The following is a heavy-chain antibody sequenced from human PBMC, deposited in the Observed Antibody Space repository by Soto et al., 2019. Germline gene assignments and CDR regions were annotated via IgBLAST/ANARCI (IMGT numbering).Heavy chain of an antibody. J-gene: IGHJ4*02. V-gene: IGHV3-23*01. Sequence: PGGSLRLSCAASGFTFSSYAMSWVRQAPGKWLEWVSAISGSGGSTYYADSVKGRFTISRDNSKNTLYLQMNSLRAEDTAVYYCAKDPRISIRTSRVPLHFDYWGQGTLVTVSS. CDR3: AKDPRISIRTSRVPLHFDY. CDR1: GFTFSSYA. D-gene: IGHD6-6*01. CDR2: ISGSGGST.